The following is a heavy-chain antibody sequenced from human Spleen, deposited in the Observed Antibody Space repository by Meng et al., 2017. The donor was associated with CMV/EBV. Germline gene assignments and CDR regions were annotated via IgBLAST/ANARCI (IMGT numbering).Heavy chain of an antibody. J-gene: IGHJ4*02. CDR1: GYTFTGYY. Sequence: ASVKVSCKASGYTFTGYYMHWVRQAPGQGLEWMGWINPNSGGTNYAQKFQGRITMTTDTSISTAYMELSRLAANDTAMYYCARQKSFDALSGYHSFDYWGQGTLVTVSP. D-gene: IGHD3-9*01. V-gene: IGHV1-2*02. CDR3: ARQKSFDALSGYHSFDY. CDR2: INPNSGGT.